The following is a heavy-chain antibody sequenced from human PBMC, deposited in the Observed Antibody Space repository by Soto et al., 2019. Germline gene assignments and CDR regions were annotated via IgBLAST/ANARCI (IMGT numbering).Heavy chain of an antibody. CDR1: GGSISSYY. J-gene: IGHJ4*02. V-gene: IGHV4-59*04. D-gene: IGHD4-17*01. CDR3: ARPSAALRGRTRYYFDY. Sequence: SETLSLTCTVSGGSISSYYWSWIRQPPGKGLEWIGYIYYSGSTYYNPSLKSRVTISVDTSKNQFSLKLSSVTAADTAVYYCARPSAALRGRTRYYFDYWGQGTLVTVSS. CDR2: IYYSGST.